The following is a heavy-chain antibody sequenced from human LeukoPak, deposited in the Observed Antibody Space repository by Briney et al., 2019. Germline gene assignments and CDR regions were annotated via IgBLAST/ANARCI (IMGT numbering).Heavy chain of an antibody. CDR3: ARLSEYSSLGSWFDP. D-gene: IGHD6-6*01. Sequence: SETLSLTCAVYGGSFSGYYWSWIRQPPGKGLEWIGEINHSGSTNYNPSLRSRVTISVDTSKNQFSLKLSSVTAADTAVYYCARLSEYSSLGSWFDPWGQGTLVTVSS. J-gene: IGHJ5*02. V-gene: IGHV4-34*01. CDR2: INHSGST. CDR1: GGSFSGYY.